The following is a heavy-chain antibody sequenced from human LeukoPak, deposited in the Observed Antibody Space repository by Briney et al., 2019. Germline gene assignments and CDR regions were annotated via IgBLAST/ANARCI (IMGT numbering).Heavy chain of an antibody. D-gene: IGHD6-19*01. CDR2: IYNSGST. J-gene: IGHJ4*02. CDR3: AKGPLGGWHTRFDY. V-gene: IGHV3-53*01. CDR1: GFTVGYNY. Sequence: GGSLRLSCAASGFTVGYNYMTWVRQAPGKGLEWVAAIYNSGSTYYADSVKGRFTISRDNSKNTLYLQMNSLRAEDTAVYYCAKGPLGGWHTRFDYWGQGTLVTVSS.